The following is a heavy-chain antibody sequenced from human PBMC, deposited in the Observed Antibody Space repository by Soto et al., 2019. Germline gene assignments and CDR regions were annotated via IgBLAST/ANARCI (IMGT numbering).Heavy chain of an antibody. Sequence: LRLSCAASGFTFNSYAMHWVRQAPGKGLEWVAVISYDGGEKYYADSVKGRFTISRDNSKNTLYLQMNSLRAEDTAVYYCAKAPYSSSWSWFDPWGQGTLVTVSS. CDR3: AKAPYSSSWSWFDP. J-gene: IGHJ5*02. D-gene: IGHD6-13*01. V-gene: IGHV3-30*18. CDR2: ISYDGGEK. CDR1: GFTFNSYA.